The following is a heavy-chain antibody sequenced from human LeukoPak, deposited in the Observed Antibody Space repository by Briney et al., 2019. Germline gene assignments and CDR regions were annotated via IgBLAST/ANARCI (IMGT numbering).Heavy chain of an antibody. CDR2: ISAYNGNT. CDR3: ARVQDGYNGVGYFDY. V-gene: IGHV1-18*01. J-gene: IGHJ4*02. CDR1: GYTFTSYG. Sequence: GASVKVSCKASGYTFTSYGISWARQAPGQGLEWMGWISAYNGNTNYAQKLQGRVTMTTDTSTSTAYMELRSLRSDDTAVYYCARVQDGYNGVGYFDYWGQGTLVTVSS. D-gene: IGHD5-24*01.